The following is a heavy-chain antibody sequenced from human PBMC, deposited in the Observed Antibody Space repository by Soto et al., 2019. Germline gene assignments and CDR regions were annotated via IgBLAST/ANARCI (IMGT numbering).Heavy chain of an antibody. CDR2: IYYSGST. Sequence: QVQLQESGPGLVKPSQTLSLTCTVSGGSISSGGYYWSWIRQHPGKGLEWIGYIYYSGSTYYNPSHKSRVTISVDTSKNQFSLKLSSVTAADTAVYYCARGRSSTSPDPIGYWGQGTLVTVSS. D-gene: IGHD2-2*01. CDR3: ARGRSSTSPDPIGY. J-gene: IGHJ4*02. V-gene: IGHV4-31*03. CDR1: GGSISSGGYY.